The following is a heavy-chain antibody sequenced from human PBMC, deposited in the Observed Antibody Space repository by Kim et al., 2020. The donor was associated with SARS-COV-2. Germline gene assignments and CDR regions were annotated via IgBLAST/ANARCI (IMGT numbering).Heavy chain of an antibody. J-gene: IGHJ6*02. V-gene: IGHV3-30*02. D-gene: IGHD3-16*01. Sequence: GRFTFSRDSAKNNLYLQMNSLRPEDTAVYFCAKDKSFVMMTFGGESGGMDVWGQGTTVTVSS. CDR3: AKDKSFVMMTFGGESGGMDV.